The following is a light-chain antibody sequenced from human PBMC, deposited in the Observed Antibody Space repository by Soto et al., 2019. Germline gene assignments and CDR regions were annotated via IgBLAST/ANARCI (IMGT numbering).Light chain of an antibody. Sequence: VLTQPASVSGSPGQSITISCTGTSSDVGGYNYVSWYQQHPGKAPKLMIYEVSDRPSGVSNRFSGSKSGNTASLTISGLQAEDEADYYCSSYTSSSTLVFGTGTKVTVL. CDR1: SSDVGGYNY. V-gene: IGLV2-14*01. J-gene: IGLJ1*01. CDR2: EVS. CDR3: SSYTSSSTLV.